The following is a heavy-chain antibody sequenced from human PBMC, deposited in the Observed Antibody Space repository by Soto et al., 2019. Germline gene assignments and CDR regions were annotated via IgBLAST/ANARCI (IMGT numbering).Heavy chain of an antibody. CDR3: ARSKVGATTLYFQH. CDR2: ISYDGSNK. D-gene: IGHD1-26*01. Sequence: VAVISYDGSNKYYADSVKGRFTISRDNSKNTLYLQMNSLRAEDTAVYYCARSKVGATTLYFQHWGQGTLVTVSS. V-gene: IGHV3-30-3*01. J-gene: IGHJ1*01.